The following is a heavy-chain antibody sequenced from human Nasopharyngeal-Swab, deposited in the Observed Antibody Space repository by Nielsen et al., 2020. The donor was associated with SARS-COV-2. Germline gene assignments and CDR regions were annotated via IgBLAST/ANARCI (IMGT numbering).Heavy chain of an antibody. V-gene: IGHV4-39*07. Sequence: SETLSLTCVVSGASISNRNNYWGWIRQSPGKGLEWIGIVFSSGSTYNPSLKSRVTMSVDTSKNQFSLKLTSVTAADTAVYYCARDESGDYLGLPFDHWGRGTLVTVSS. D-gene: IGHD4-17*01. CDR3: ARDESGDYLGLPFDH. CDR2: VFSSGST. J-gene: IGHJ4*02. CDR1: GASISNRNNY.